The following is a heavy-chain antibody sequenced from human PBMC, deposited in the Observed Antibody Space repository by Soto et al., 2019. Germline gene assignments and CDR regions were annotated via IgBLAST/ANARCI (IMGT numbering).Heavy chain of an antibody. CDR3: TRHQSTVLSPSLDP. CDR1: GGSFSAYY. V-gene: IGHV4-34*01. Sequence: PSETLSLTCAVYGGSFSAYYWGWIRQPPGKGLEWIGGMYHSASTNYNPSLKSRVTISVDTSKNQFSLRLSSVTAADTAVYYCTRHQSTVLSPSLDPWGQGTLVTVSS. CDR2: MYHSAST. D-gene: IGHD2-8*01. J-gene: IGHJ5*02.